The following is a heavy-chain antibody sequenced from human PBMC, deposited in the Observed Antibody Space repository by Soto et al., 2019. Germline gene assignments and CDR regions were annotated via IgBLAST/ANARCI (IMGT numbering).Heavy chain of an antibody. CDR3: ARVEYDFWGGYSLYYYYGMVV. CDR2: ISYDGSNK. V-gene: IGHV3-30-3*01. Sequence: QVQLVESGGGVVQPGRSLRLSCAASGFTFSSYAMHWVRQAPGKGLEWVAVISYDGSNKYYADSVKGRFTISRDNSKNTLYLQMNSLRAEDTAVYYCARVEYDFWGGYSLYYYYGMVVWGQETTVTVSS. CDR1: GFTFSSYA. D-gene: IGHD3-3*01. J-gene: IGHJ6*02.